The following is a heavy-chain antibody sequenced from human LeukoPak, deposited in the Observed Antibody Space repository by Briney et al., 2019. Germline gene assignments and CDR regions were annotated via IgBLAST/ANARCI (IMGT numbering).Heavy chain of an antibody. D-gene: IGHD1-26*01. J-gene: IGHJ6*03. V-gene: IGHV4-4*07. CDR1: GGSISSYY. Sequence: SETLSLTCTVSGGSISSYYWSWIRQPAGKGLEWIGRIYTSGSTNYNPSLKSRVTMSVDTSKNQFSLKLSSVTAADTAVYYCARDYRAPRDYYYYMDVWGKGTTVTVSS. CDR3: ARDYRAPRDYYYYMDV. CDR2: IYTSGST.